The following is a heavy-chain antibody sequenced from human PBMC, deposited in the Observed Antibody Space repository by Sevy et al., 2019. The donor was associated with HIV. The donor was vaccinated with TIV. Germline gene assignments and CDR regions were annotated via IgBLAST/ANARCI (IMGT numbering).Heavy chain of an antibody. D-gene: IGHD5-18*01. Sequence: GGSLRLSCAASGFTFSSFAMGWVRQAPGKGLDWISVISGTGDHTYYADSVKGRFTISRDNSKNTLFLQMNSLRAEDTAIFYWSKKMGGGSGMAFLVDYWGQGTLVTVSS. V-gene: IGHV3-23*01. J-gene: IGHJ4*02. CDR2: ISGTGDHT. CDR3: SKKMGGGSGMAFLVDY. CDR1: GFTFSSFA.